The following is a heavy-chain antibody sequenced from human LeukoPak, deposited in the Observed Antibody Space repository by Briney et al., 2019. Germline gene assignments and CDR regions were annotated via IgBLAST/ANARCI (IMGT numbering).Heavy chain of an antibody. CDR2: IYYSGST. V-gene: IGHV4-39*01. Sequence: SETLSLTCTVSGGSISSRTYYWGWIRQPPGKGLEWIGSIYYSGSTYYNPSLKSRVTMSVDTSNSQFSLKLSSVTAADTAVYYCARHFGYSSGWIDYWGQGTLVTVSS. CDR3: ARHFGYSSGWIDY. D-gene: IGHD6-19*01. CDR1: GGSISSRTYY. J-gene: IGHJ4*02.